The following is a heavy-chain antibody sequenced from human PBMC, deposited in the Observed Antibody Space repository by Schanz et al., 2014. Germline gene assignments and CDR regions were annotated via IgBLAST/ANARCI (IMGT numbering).Heavy chain of an antibody. D-gene: IGHD6-19*01. CDR2: INGYNGHT. CDR3: ARGGYSSGWYDRDIAHFDY. CDR1: GSTFSSYG. V-gene: IGHV1-18*01. Sequence: QVQLVQSGAEVKKPGASVKVSCKASGSTFSSYGITWVRQAPGQWLEWMGWINGYNGHTLYAQKFQGRVTMTTDTSTSTAYMELRSLRSDDTAVYYCARGGYSSGWYDRDIAHFDYWGQGTLVTVSS. J-gene: IGHJ4*02.